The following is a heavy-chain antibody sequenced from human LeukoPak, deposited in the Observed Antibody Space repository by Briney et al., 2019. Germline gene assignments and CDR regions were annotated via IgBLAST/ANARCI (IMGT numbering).Heavy chain of an antibody. CDR3: ARDSHYDFWSGYYSFDY. Sequence: VASVKVSCKASGYTFTGYYMHWVRQAPGQGLEWMGWINPNSGGTNHAQKFQGRVTMTRDTSISTAYMELSRLRSEDTAVYYCARDSHYDFWSGYYSFDYWGQGTLVTVSS. V-gene: IGHV1-2*02. CDR2: INPNSGGT. D-gene: IGHD3-3*01. CDR1: GYTFTGYY. J-gene: IGHJ4*02.